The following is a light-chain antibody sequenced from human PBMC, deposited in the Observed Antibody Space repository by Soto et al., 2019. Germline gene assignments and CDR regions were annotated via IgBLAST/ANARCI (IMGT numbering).Light chain of an antibody. CDR3: QHYKSDSRT. J-gene: IGKJ1*01. CDR1: QHLXNW. Sequence: QVTQSPSTLSASVGDRVTITCRASQHLXNWLGWYQKKAGKAPKILXDEASTLQRGVPSRLSGSGSGTEFILTIGSLQPEDFANYYCQHYKSDSRTFGQGTKVDIK. CDR2: EAS. V-gene: IGKV1-5*03.